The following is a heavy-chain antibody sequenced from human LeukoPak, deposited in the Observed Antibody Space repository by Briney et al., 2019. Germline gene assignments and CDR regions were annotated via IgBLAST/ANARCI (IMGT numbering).Heavy chain of an antibody. CDR1: GYTLTELS. CDR3: ATGSGVVVITLPDY. Sequence: GASVKVSCKVSGYTLTELSMHWVRQAPGKGLEWMGGFDPEDGETIYAQKFQGRVTMTEDTSTDTAYMELSSLRSEDTAVYYCATGSGVVVITLPDYWGQGTLVTVSS. V-gene: IGHV1-24*01. J-gene: IGHJ4*02. CDR2: FDPEDGET. D-gene: IGHD3-22*01.